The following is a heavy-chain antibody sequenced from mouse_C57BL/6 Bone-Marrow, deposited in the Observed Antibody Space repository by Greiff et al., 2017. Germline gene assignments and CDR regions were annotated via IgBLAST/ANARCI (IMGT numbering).Heavy chain of an antibody. CDR2: IDPETGGT. CDR1: GYTFTDYE. Sequence: VQLQQSGAELVRPGASVTLSCKASGYTFTDYEMHWVKQTPVHGLEWIGAIDPETGGTAYNQKFKGKAILTADKSSSTAYMELRSLTSEDSAVYYCTTIDYGDYVFSWFAYWGQGTLVTVSA. D-gene: IGHD2-13*01. CDR3: TTIDYGDYVFSWFAY. J-gene: IGHJ3*01. V-gene: IGHV1-15*01.